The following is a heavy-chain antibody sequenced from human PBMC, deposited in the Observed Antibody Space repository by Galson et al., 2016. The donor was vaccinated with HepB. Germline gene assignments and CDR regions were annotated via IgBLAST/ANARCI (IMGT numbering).Heavy chain of an antibody. Sequence: SLRLSCAASGFTFSSYDMHWVRQATGKGLEWVSGIDTAGGTSYLGSVKGRFTISRENAKNSLYLQMNSLRVGDTAVYYCVREILLVVGYYGMDVWGHGTTVTVSS. J-gene: IGHJ6*02. CDR1: GFTFSSYD. CDR2: IDTAGGT. CDR3: VREILLVVGYYGMDV. D-gene: IGHD5-18*01. V-gene: IGHV3-13*01.